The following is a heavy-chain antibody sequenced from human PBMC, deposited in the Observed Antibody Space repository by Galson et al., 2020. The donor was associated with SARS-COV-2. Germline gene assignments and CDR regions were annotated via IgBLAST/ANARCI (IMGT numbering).Heavy chain of an antibody. Sequence: SQASETLSLTCAVYGGSFSGYYWSWIRQPPGKGLEWIGEINHSGSTNYNPSLKSRVTISVDTSKNQFSLKLSSVTAADTAVYYCARDTYYYDSSGYGVNWFDAWGQGTLVTVSS. CDR2: INHSGST. J-gene: IGHJ5*02. CDR1: GGSFSGYY. CDR3: ARDTYYYDSSGYGVNWFDA. D-gene: IGHD3-22*01. V-gene: IGHV4-34*01.